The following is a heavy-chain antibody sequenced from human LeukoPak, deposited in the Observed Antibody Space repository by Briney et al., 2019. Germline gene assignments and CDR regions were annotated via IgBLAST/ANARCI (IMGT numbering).Heavy chain of an antibody. Sequence: ASVKVSCKASGYTFTGHYMHWVRQAPGQGLEWMGWINPNSGGTNYAQKFQGRVTMTRDTSISTAYMELSRLRSDDTAVYYCARDHGEGFSRLREPYYYNYMDVWGKGTTVTVSS. CDR1: GYTFTGHY. CDR2: INPNSGGT. V-gene: IGHV1-2*02. CDR3: ARDHGEGFSRLREPYYYNYMDV. J-gene: IGHJ6*03. D-gene: IGHD4-17*01.